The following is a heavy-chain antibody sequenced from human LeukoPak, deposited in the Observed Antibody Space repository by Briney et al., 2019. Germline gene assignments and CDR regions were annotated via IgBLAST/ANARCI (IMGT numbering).Heavy chain of an antibody. CDR3: ARDMLIPEYAFDI. CDR1: GGTFSSYA. J-gene: IGHJ3*02. D-gene: IGHD2-8*01. V-gene: IGHV1-69*04. Sequence: ASVKVSCKASGGTFSSYAISWVRQAPGQGLEWMGRIIPILGIANYAQKFQGRVTITADKSTSAAYMELSSLRSEDTAVYYCARDMLIPEYAFDIWGQGTMVTVSS. CDR2: IIPILGIA.